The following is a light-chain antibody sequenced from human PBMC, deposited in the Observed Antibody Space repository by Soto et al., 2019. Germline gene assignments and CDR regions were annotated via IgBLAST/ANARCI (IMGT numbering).Light chain of an antibody. CDR1: QGISSY. V-gene: IGKV1-9*01. Sequence: DIQLTQSPSFLSASVGDRVTITCRASQGISSYLAWYQQKPGKAPKLLIYAASTLQSGVPSRFSGSGSGTXFXLTISSLQPEDFATYYCQQLNSYPITFVQGTRLEIK. J-gene: IGKJ5*01. CDR3: QQLNSYPIT. CDR2: AAS.